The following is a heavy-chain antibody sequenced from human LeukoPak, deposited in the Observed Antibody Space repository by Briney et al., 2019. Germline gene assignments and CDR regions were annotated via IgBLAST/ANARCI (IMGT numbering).Heavy chain of an antibody. V-gene: IGHV3-48*03. J-gene: IGHJ6*03. D-gene: IGHD1-26*01. CDR2: ISASGRTN. CDR3: ARDPYSGNYGAYYYYYMDV. CDR1: EFIFSDYD. Sequence: GGSLRLSCDASEFIFSDYDMNWVRQAPGKGLEWVAHISASGRTNYYADAVKGRFTISRDNAKNSLYLQMDSLRVEDTAEYYCARDPYSGNYGAYYYYYMDVWGKGTTVTVSS.